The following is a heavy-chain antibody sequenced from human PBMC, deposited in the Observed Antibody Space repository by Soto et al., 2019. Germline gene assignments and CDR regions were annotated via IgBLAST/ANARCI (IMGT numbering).Heavy chain of an antibody. CDR3: ARDGYYGSGSYCWFDP. Sequence: SETLSLTCTVSGGSISSYYWSWIRQPAGKGLEWIGRIYTSGSTNYNPSLKSRVTMSVDTSKNQFSLKLSSVTAADTAVYYCARDGYYGSGSYCWFDPWGQGTLVTVSS. CDR2: IYTSGST. D-gene: IGHD3-10*01. J-gene: IGHJ5*02. CDR1: GGSISSYY. V-gene: IGHV4-4*07.